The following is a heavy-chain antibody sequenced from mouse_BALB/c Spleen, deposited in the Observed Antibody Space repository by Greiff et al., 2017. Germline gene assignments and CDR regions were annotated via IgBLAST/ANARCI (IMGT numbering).Heavy chain of an antibody. D-gene: IGHD2-3*01. J-gene: IGHJ3*01. CDR2: ISSGGGST. V-gene: IGHV5-12-1*01. CDR3: AGMRWVLSWFAY. CDR1: GFAFSSYD. Sequence: EVQLVESGGGLVKPGGSLKLSCAASGFAFSSYDMSWVRQTPEKRLEWVAYISSGGGSTYYPDTVKGRFTISRDNAKNTLYLQMSSLKSEDTAMYYCAGMRWVLSWFAYWGQGTLGTVSA.